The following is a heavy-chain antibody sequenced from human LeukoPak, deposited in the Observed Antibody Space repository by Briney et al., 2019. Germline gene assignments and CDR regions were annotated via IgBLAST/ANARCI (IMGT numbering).Heavy chain of an antibody. CDR2: IYYSGST. J-gene: IGHJ2*01. CDR1: GGSIYSHY. Sequence: SETLSLTRAVSGGSIYSHYWGWIRQPPGKGLEWIGYIYYSGSTNYNPLFKSRATISVDSSKNQFSLKLPSVTAADTAVYYCARGSGSYLHYFFDLWGRGTLVTVSS. V-gene: IGHV4-59*11. CDR3: ARGSGSYLHYFFDL. D-gene: IGHD1-26*01.